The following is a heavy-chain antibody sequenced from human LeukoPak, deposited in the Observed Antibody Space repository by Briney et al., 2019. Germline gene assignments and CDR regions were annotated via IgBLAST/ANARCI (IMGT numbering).Heavy chain of an antibody. D-gene: IGHD3-10*01. CDR1: GFTFSSYS. Sequence: GGSLRLSCAASGFTFSSYSMNWVRQAPGKGLEWVSYISSSSSTIYYADSVKGRFTISRDNAKNSLYLQMNSLRAEDTAVYYCAKAHSMVRGVIITPDGPRNDYWGQGTLVTVSS. CDR2: ISSSSSTI. V-gene: IGHV3-48*01. CDR3: AKAHSMVRGVIITPDGPRNDY. J-gene: IGHJ4*02.